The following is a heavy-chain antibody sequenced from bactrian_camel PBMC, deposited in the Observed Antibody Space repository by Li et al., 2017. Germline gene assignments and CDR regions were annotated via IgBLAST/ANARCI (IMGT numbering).Heavy chain of an antibody. CDR1: GDTINSYC. CDR3: AADARVSACLRAESAYAY. V-gene: IGHV3S63*01. CDR2: INTYGDI. Sequence: HVQLVESGGGSVQAGGSLRLSCAASGDTINSYCMGWFRQAPGKEREAVTYINTYGDIYYADSVKGRFTVSKDNAKNLLYLQMNSLKPEDTAMYYCAADARVSACLRAESAYAYWGQGTQVTVS. J-gene: IGHJ4*01. D-gene: IGHD3*01.